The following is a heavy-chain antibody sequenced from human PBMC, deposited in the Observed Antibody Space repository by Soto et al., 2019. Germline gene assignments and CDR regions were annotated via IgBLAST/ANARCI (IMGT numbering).Heavy chain of an antibody. Sequence: VQLQESGPGLVKPSETLSLTCTVSSDSIAGENWWSWVRQPPGLGLGCIGEVFHTGGTNYNPSLKSRVTTEVDKSKNQFTLNLISATAADTAVYYCARVFSSGSGWMYYFDFWGQGTLVSVSS. J-gene: IGHJ4*02. CDR2: VFHTGGT. D-gene: IGHD6-19*01. CDR3: ARVFSSGSGWMYYFDF. V-gene: IGHV4-4*02. CDR1: SDSIAGENW.